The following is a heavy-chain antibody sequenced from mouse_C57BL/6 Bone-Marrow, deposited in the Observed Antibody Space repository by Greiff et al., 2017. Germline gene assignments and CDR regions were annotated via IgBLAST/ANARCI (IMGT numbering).Heavy chain of an antibody. V-gene: IGHV1-69*01. CDR1: GYTFTSYW. CDR3: ARDGYDAFDY. D-gene: IGHD2-2*01. CDR2: IDPSDSYT. J-gene: IGHJ2*01. Sequence: QVQLQQPGAELVMPGASVSLSCTASGYTFTSYWMHWVKQRPGQGLEWFGEIDPSDSYTNYNQKFKGKSTLTVDKSSSTAYMQLSSLASEDSAVYYCARDGYDAFDYWGRGTTLTVSS.